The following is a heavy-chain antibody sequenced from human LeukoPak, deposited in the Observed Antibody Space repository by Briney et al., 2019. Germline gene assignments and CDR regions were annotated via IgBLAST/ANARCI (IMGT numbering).Heavy chain of an antibody. J-gene: IGHJ3*01. Sequence: SQTLSLTCTVSGASISSGAYYWTWIRQPPGKGLEWIGYFSHSGSTYYSPSLKGRISISVDRSKNQFSLNLSSVTAADTAVYYCAREWESFCSSSSCYLEGAFDLWGQGTTVTVSS. V-gene: IGHV4-30-2*01. CDR3: AREWESFCSSSSCYLEGAFDL. D-gene: IGHD2-2*01. CDR1: GASISSGAYY. CDR2: FSHSGST.